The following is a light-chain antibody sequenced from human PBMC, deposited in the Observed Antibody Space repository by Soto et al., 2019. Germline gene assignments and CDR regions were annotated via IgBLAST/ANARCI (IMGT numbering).Light chain of an antibody. J-gene: IGKJ4*01. V-gene: IGKV3D-15*01. CDR3: QQYNDCPLT. CDR2: ATS. CDR1: QSVNSN. Sequence: EIVMTQSPPTLSVSTGERATLSCRASQSVNSNLAWYQQKPGQAPRLLIYATSTRAAGIPSRFSGSGSGTEFTLTISSLQSEDFAVYYCQQYNDCPLTFGGGTKVDI.